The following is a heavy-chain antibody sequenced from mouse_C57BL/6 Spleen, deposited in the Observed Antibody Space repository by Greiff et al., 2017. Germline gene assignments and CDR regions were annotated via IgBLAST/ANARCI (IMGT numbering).Heavy chain of an antibody. CDR2: IDPSDSYT. CDR3: ARWGYYGSSYSYFDY. CDR1: GYTFTSYW. Sequence: QVQLQQPGAELVMPGASVKLSCKASGYTFTSYWMHWVKQRPGQGLEWIGEIDPSDSYTNYNQKFKGKSTLTVDKSSSTAYMQLSSLTSEDSAVYYCARWGYYGSSYSYFDYWGQGTTLTVSS. J-gene: IGHJ2*01. D-gene: IGHD1-1*01. V-gene: IGHV1-69*01.